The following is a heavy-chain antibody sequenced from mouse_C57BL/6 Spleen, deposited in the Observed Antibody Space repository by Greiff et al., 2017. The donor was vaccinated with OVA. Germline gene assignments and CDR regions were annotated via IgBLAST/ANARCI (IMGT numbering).Heavy chain of an antibody. D-gene: IGHD2-10*01. CDR3: ARSEAYSSMDY. CDR2: IDPNSGGT. CDR1: GYTFTSYW. V-gene: IGHV1-72*01. J-gene: IGHJ4*01. Sequence: QVQLQQPGAALVKPGASVKLSCKASGYTFTSYWMHWVKQRPGRGLEWIGRIDPNSGGTKYNEKFKSKATLTVDKPSSTAYMQLSSLTSEDSAVYYCARSEAYSSMDYWGQGTSVTVSS.